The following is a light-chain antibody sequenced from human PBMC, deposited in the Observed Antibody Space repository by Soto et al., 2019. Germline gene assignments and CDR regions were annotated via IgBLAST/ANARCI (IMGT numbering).Light chain of an antibody. V-gene: IGKV1-5*03. CDR3: QQYSSLSA. J-gene: IGKJ3*01. CDR2: KAS. CDR1: QTIGSW. Sequence: DIQMTQSPSTLSASVGDSVIITCRASQTIGSWLAWYQQKPGKVPKLLIHKASSLESGVSSRCSGSGSGTEFTLTIRSLQPDDFATYYCQQYSSLSAFGPGTKVDIK.